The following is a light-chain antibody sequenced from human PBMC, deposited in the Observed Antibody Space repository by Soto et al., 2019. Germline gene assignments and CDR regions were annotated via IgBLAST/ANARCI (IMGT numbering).Light chain of an antibody. CDR1: QSISTW. Sequence: DIEMTQSPSTLSASVGRRITNTCRASQSISTWLAWYQQEPGKAPKLLIHKASSLQSGVPSRFSGSGSGTDFTLTISSLHPDDFATYYCQQYNSYSPTFGQGTKV. CDR3: QQYNSYSPT. J-gene: IGKJ1*01. V-gene: IGKV1-5*03. CDR2: KAS.